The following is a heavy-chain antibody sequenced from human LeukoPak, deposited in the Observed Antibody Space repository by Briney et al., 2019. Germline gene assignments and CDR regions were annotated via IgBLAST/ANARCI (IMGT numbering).Heavy chain of an antibody. CDR1: GGSISSYY. Sequence: KASETLSLTCTVSGGSISSYYWSWIRQPPGKGLEWIGYIYYSGSTNYNPSLKSRVTISVDTSKNQFSLKLSSVTAVDTAVYYCARLGSPRYSSGWYYFDYWGQGTLVTVSS. CDR2: IYYSGST. V-gene: IGHV4-59*08. D-gene: IGHD6-19*01. CDR3: ARLGSPRYSSGWYYFDY. J-gene: IGHJ4*02.